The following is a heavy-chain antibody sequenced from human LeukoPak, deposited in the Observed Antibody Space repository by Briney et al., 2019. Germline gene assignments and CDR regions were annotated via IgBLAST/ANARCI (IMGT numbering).Heavy chain of an antibody. CDR2: IIPIFGTA. D-gene: IGHD2-15*01. Sequence: ASVKVSCKASGGTFSSYAISWVRQAPGQGLEWMGGIIPIFGTANYAQKFQGRVTITADESTSTAYMELSSLRSEDTAVYYCARGYCSGGSCYDENWGQGTLVTVSS. CDR1: GGTFSSYA. V-gene: IGHV1-69*13. J-gene: IGHJ4*02. CDR3: ARGYCSGGSCYDEN.